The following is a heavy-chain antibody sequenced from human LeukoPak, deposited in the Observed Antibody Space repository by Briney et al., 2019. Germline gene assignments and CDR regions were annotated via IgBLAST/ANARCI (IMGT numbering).Heavy chain of an antibody. Sequence: GASLQISCKGSGSSFTSYWIGWVRQLPGKGLEWMWIIYPGDSDTRYSPSFQGQVTISADKSISTAYLQWSSLKASDTAMYYCGYSYGTGDAFDIWGQGTMVTVSS. CDR3: GYSYGTGDAFDI. D-gene: IGHD5-18*01. CDR1: GSSFTSYW. V-gene: IGHV5-51*01. CDR2: IYPGDSDT. J-gene: IGHJ3*02.